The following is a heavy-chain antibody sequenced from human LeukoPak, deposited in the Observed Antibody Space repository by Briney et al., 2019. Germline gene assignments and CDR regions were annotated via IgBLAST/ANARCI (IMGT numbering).Heavy chain of an antibody. J-gene: IGHJ4*02. Sequence: ASVKVSCKASGYSFTGYFIHWARQAPGQGPEWLGWINSNSGDTNFAQRFKGRVTMTRDTSVNTAYMELSSLRSDDTAVYYCARAPTRLSPFDYWGQGTLVTVSS. V-gene: IGHV1-2*02. CDR2: INSNSGDT. D-gene: IGHD2-15*01. CDR3: ARAPTRLSPFDY. CDR1: GYSFTGYF.